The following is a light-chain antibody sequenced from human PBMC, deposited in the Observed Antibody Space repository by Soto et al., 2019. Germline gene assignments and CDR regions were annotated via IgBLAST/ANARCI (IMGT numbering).Light chain of an antibody. CDR2: EVS. J-gene: IGLJ1*01. CDR1: SSDVGDYKY. V-gene: IGLV2-14*01. Sequence: QSVLTQPASVSGSPGQSITISCTGTSSDVGDYKYVSWYQRHPGKAPKALIYEVSNGPSGVSNRFSGSKSGNTASLSISWLQAEDEADYYCSTYTTGRTLVFGPGTKLTVL. CDR3: STYTTGRTLV.